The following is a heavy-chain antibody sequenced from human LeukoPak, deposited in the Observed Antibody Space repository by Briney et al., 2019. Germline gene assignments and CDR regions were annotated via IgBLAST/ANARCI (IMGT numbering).Heavy chain of an antibody. CDR1: GYTFTGYY. CDR3: ARAAEYCSGGSCYSVEDY. CDR2: INPNSGGT. D-gene: IGHD2-15*01. Sequence: GASVKVSCKASGYTFTGYYMHWVRQAPGQGLEWMGWINPNSGGTNYAQKFQGRVTMTRDTSISTAYMELSRLRSDDTAVYYCARAAEYCSGGSCYSVEDYWGQGTLVTVSS. J-gene: IGHJ4*02. V-gene: IGHV1-2*02.